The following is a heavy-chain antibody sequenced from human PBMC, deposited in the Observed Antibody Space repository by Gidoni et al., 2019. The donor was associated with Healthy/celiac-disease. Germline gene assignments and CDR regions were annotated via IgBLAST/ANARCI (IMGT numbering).Heavy chain of an antibody. D-gene: IGHD6-19*01. CDR3: AKRGWYYFDY. CDR1: GFTFNSNA. V-gene: IGHV3-23*01. Sequence: EVQLLESGGGLVQPGGSLRLSCAASGFTFNSNAMSWVRQAPGKGLEWVSAISGSGSGKNYADSVKGRLTISRDNSKNTLYLQMNSLRAEDTAVYYCAKRGWYYFDYWGQGTLVTVSS. CDR2: ISGSGSGK. J-gene: IGHJ4*02.